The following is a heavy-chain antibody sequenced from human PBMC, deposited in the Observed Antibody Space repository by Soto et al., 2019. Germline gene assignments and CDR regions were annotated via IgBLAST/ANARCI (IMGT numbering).Heavy chain of an antibody. CDR2: IYSGGST. V-gene: IGHV3-53*01. CDR3: ARSTMVRGVIYGMDV. J-gene: IGHJ6*04. D-gene: IGHD3-10*01. Sequence: GESLKISCAASGFTVSSNYMSWVRQAPGKGLEWVSVIYSGGSTYYADSVKGRFTISRDNSKNTLYLQMNSLRAEDTAVYYCARSTMVRGVIYGMDVWGQRDHGHRLL. CDR1: GFTVSSNY.